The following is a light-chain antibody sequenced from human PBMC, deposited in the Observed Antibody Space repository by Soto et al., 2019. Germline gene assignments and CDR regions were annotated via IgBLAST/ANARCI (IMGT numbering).Light chain of an antibody. CDR1: SSDVGAYNS. CDR2: EVT. J-gene: IGLJ1*01. V-gene: IGLV2-14*01. CDR3: SSYTRSSTFV. Sequence: SVLTQPASVSGSPGQSITISCTAPSSDVGAYNSVSWYHQEPGKAPKLMIYEVTNRPSGVSNRFSGSKSANTASLTISGLQAEDEGDYYCSSYTRSSTFVFGTGTKVTV.